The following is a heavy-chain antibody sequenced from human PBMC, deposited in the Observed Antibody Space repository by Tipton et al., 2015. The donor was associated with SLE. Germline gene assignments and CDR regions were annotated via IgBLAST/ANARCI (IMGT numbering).Heavy chain of an antibody. CDR3: ARVVYSFSDAFDI. D-gene: IGHD6-13*01. J-gene: IGHJ3*02. CDR2: IYASGST. V-gene: IGHV4-61*02. CDR1: GGSISSGTEY. Sequence: TLSLTCIVSGGSISSGTEYWSWIRQPAGKGLEWIGRIYASGSTEYNPSLKSRVTISVDPSKNQFSLRLTSLTAADTAVYYCARVVYSFSDAFDIWGQGTLVTVSS.